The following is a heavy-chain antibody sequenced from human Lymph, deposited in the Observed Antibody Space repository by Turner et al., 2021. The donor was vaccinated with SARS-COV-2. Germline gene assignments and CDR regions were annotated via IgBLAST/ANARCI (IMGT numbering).Heavy chain of an antibody. CDR1: GFTFSYDW. J-gene: IGHJ4*02. D-gene: IGHD1-26*01. CDR2: IKQDGSEK. Sequence: EVQLVESGGGCVHPGGSLRLSCAASGFTFSYDWMSWVRQAPGKGLEWVANIKQDGSEKYYVDSVKGRFTISRDNAKNSLFLQMNSLRAEDTAVYYCARMGSSSWYFDYWGQGTLVTVSS. V-gene: IGHV3-7*01. CDR3: ARMGSSSWYFDY.